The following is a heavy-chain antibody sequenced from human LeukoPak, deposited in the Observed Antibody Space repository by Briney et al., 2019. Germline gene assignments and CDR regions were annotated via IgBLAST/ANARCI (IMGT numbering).Heavy chain of an antibody. V-gene: IGHV3-53*01. J-gene: IGHJ4*02. CDR1: GFTVSSNY. D-gene: IGHD3-10*01. Sequence: GGSLRLSCAASGFTVSSNYMTWVRQAPGKGLEWVSVLYSGAGTYYADSVKGRFTISRDNSKNTLYLQMNSLRAEDTAVYYCATLYGSARGAFDSWGQGTLVTVSS. CDR2: LYSGAGT. CDR3: ATLYGSARGAFDS.